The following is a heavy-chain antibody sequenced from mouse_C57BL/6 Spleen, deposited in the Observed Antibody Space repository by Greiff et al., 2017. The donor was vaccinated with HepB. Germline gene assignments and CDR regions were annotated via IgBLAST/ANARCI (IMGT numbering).Heavy chain of an antibody. CDR3: ARSDYDGGWFAY. J-gene: IGHJ3*01. CDR1: GYTFTDYY. V-gene: IGHV1-26*01. CDR2: INPNNGGT. Sequence: EVQLQQSGPELVKPGASVKISCKASGYTFTDYYMNWVKQSHGKSLEWIGDINPNNGGTSYNQKFKGKATLTVDKSSSTAYMELRSLTSEDSAVYYCARSDYDGGWFAYWGQGTLVTVSA. D-gene: IGHD2-4*01.